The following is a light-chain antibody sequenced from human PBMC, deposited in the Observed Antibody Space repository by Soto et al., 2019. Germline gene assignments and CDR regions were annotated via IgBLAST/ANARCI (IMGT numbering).Light chain of an antibody. Sequence: QSVLTQPPSASGTPGQRVTISCSGSRSNIGSDAVNWFQQLPGTTPKLLIYGNYQRPSRVPDRFSGSKSGTSASLANSGLQSEDETDYYCVAWDDSLNGYVLGSGTKLTVL. J-gene: IGLJ1*01. CDR2: GNY. CDR3: VAWDDSLNGYV. V-gene: IGLV1-44*01. CDR1: RSNIGSDA.